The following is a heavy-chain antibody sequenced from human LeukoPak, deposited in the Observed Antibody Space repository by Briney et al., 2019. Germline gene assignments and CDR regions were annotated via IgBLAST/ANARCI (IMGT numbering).Heavy chain of an antibody. Sequence: PSETLSLTCTVSGGSISSYYWSWIRQPAGKGLEWIGRIYTSGSTNYNPSLKSRVTMSVDTSKNQFSLKLSSVTAADTAVYYCARVGSSIAARHYYYYYMDVWGKGTTVTVSS. CDR3: ARVGSSIAARHYYYYYMDV. D-gene: IGHD6-6*01. CDR1: GGSISSYY. V-gene: IGHV4-4*07. J-gene: IGHJ6*03. CDR2: IYTSGST.